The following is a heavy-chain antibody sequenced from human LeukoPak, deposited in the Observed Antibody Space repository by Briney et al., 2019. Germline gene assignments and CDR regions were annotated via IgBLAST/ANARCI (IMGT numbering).Heavy chain of an antibody. CDR3: ARVDARGAAMVRGLDY. D-gene: IGHD5-18*01. CDR2: ISSSSSYI. CDR1: GFTFSSYS. J-gene: IGHJ4*02. V-gene: IGHV3-21*01. Sequence: PGGSLRLSCAASGFTFSSYSMNWVRQAPGKGLEWVSSISSSSSYIYYADSVKGRFTISRDNAKNSLYLQMNSLRAEDTAVYYCARVDARGAAMVRGLDYWGQGTLVTVSS.